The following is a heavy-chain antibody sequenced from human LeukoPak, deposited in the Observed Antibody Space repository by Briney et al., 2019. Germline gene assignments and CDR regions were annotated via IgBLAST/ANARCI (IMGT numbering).Heavy chain of an antibody. CDR1: GYTFISYD. D-gene: IGHD3-22*01. V-gene: IGHV1-8*01. CDR2: MSPNSGNT. J-gene: IGHJ4*02. CDR3: ARDQSRSYYYDSSGHLGY. Sequence: ASVKVSCKASGYTFISYDINWVRQATGQGLEWMGWMSPNSGNTGYAQKFQGRVTMTRDTSTSTVYMELSSLRSEDTAVYYCARDQSRSYYYDSSGHLGYWGQGTLVTVSS.